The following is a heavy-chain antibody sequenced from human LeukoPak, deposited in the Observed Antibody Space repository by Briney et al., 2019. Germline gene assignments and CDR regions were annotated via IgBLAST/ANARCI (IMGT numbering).Heavy chain of an antibody. Sequence: GSSVKVSCKASRGTFSSYAISWVRQAPGQGREWMGGIIPIFGTANYAQKFQGRGTLTADESTSTAYMELSSLRSEDTAVYYCASTTLVLRYAHAFDIWGQGTMVTVSS. V-gene: IGHV1-69*01. J-gene: IGHJ3*02. CDR1: RGTFSSYA. D-gene: IGHD3-9*01. CDR2: IIPIFGTA. CDR3: ASTTLVLRYAHAFDI.